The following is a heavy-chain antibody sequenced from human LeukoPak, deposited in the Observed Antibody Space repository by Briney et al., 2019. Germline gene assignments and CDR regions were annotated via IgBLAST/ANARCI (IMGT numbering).Heavy chain of an antibody. CDR2: ISDSGGST. CDR3: ATRIAAAGTLYFDY. J-gene: IGHJ4*02. CDR1: GFTFSSYA. D-gene: IGHD6-13*01. V-gene: IGHV3-23*01. Sequence: GGSLRLSCEASGFTFSSYAVSWVRQAPGKGLAWVSAISDSGGSTQYADSVKGRFTISRDNSKNTLYLQMNSLRAEDTAVYYCATRIAAAGTLYFDYWGQGTLVTVSS.